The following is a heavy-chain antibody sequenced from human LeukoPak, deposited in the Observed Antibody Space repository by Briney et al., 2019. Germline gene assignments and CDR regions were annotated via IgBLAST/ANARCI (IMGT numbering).Heavy chain of an antibody. CDR1: GGSMSSYY. D-gene: IGHD3-22*01. CDR2: IYYSGST. CDR3: ARGIYYDSSGYYPYYYYYYGMDV. Sequence: PSETLSLTCTVSGGSMSSYYWSWIRQPPGKGLEWIGYIYYSGSTNYNPSLKSRVTISVDTSKNQFSLKLSSVTAADTAVYYCARGIYYDSSGYYPYYYYYYGMDVWGQGTTVTVSS. V-gene: IGHV4-59*01. J-gene: IGHJ6*02.